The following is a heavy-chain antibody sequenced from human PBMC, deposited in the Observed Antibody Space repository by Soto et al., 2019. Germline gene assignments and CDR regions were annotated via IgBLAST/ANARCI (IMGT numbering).Heavy chain of an antibody. CDR1: GLTFRNAW. V-gene: IGHV3-15*01. CDR3: HTPHGRNAFDI. J-gene: IGHJ3*02. CDR2: IKSIADGGTT. Sequence: LRLSCATSGLTFRNAWLAWVRQAPGKGLEWVGRIKSIADGGTTNYAAPVKGRFSISRHDSENTLYLQMNSLRVEDAGIYYCHTPHGRNAFDIWGPGTVVTVSS. D-gene: IGHD2-8*01.